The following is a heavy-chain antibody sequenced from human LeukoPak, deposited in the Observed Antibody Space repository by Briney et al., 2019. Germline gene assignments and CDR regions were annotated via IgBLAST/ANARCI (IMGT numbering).Heavy chain of an antibody. J-gene: IGHJ4*02. CDR1: GFTFSKYS. CDR3: ARDLGGYNFDS. V-gene: IGHV3-48*04. D-gene: IGHD5-24*01. CDR2: INSGSYSI. Sequence: GGSLRLSCAASGFTFSKYSMNRVRQAPGKGLEWVSYINSGSYSIYYADSVKGRFTISRDNAKDSVYLQMNSLRAENSAVYYCARDLGGYNFDSWGQGTLVTVSS.